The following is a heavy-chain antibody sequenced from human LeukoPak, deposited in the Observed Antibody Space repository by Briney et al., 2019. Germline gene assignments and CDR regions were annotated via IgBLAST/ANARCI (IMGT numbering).Heavy chain of an antibody. V-gene: IGHV4-39*01. CDR1: GGSISSSSYY. CDR2: IYYSGST. CDR3: ARHAYDSSGYYLNEYFRH. J-gene: IGHJ1*01. Sequence: SETLSLTCTVSGGSISSSSYYWGWIRQPPGKGLEWIESIYYSGSTYYNPSLKSRVTISVDTSKNQFSLKLSSVTAADTAVYYCARHAYDSSGYYLNEYFRHWGQGTLVTVSS. D-gene: IGHD3-22*01.